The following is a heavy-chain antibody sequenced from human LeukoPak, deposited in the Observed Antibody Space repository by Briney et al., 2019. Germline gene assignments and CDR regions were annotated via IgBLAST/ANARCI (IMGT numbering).Heavy chain of an antibody. CDR3: ARDSLSQTYGDYFPLDY. CDR1: GFTFSSYS. V-gene: IGHV3-21*01. J-gene: IGHJ4*02. CDR2: ISSSSSYI. Sequence: GGSLRLSCAASGFTFSSYSMNWVRQAPGKGLEWVSSISSSSSYIYYADSVKGRFTISRDNAKNSLCLQMNSLRAEDTAVYYCARDSLSQTYGDYFPLDYWGQGTLVTVSS. D-gene: IGHD4-17*01.